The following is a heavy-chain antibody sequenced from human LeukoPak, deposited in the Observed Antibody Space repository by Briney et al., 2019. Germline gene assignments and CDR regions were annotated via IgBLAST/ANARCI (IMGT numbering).Heavy chain of an antibody. D-gene: IGHD3-16*01. J-gene: IGHJ6*03. V-gene: IGHV3-21*01. CDR1: GFTFSSYS. CDR3: AKDLRPYYYYMDV. Sequence: GGSLRLSCAASGFTFSSYSMNWVRQAPGKGLEWVSSISSSSSYIYYADPVKGRFTISRDNAENSLYLQMNSLRAEDTAVYYCAKDLRPYYYYMDVWGKGTTVTVSS. CDR2: ISSSSSYI.